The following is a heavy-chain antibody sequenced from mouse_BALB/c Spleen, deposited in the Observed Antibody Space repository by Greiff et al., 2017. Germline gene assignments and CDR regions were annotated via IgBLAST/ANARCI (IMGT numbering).Heavy chain of an antibody. CDR1: GFAFSSYD. D-gene: IGHD2-2*01. CDR2: ISSGGGST. J-gene: IGHJ4*01. CDR3: ARRGLRLGDAMDY. V-gene: IGHV5-12-1*01. Sequence: EVKVVESGGGLVKPGGSLKLSCAASGFAFSSYDMSWVRQTPEKRLEWVAYISSGGGSTYYPDTVKGRFTISRDNAKNTLYLQMSSLKSEDTAMYYCARRGLRLGDAMDYWGQGTSVTVSS.